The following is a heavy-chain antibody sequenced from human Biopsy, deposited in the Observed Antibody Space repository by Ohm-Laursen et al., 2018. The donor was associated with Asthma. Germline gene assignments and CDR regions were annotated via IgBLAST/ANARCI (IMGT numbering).Heavy chain of an antibody. CDR3: ARHWDWGSFFDY. Sequence: VTLSLTCTVSGGSMSSSSYYWGWIRQPPGKGLEWMGSISYTGSAYHNPSLKSRSTISVNTSKNHFSLKLSSVTAADTAVYYCARHWDWGSFFDYWGQGTPVTVSS. J-gene: IGHJ4*02. D-gene: IGHD7-27*01. CDR2: ISYTGSA. CDR1: GGSMSSSSYY. V-gene: IGHV4-39*01.